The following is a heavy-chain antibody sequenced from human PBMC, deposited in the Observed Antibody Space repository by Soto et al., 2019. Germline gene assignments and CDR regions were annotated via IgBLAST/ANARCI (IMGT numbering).Heavy chain of an antibody. Sequence: ASVKVSCQASGYTFTSYGIHWVRQAPGQRLEWMGWINAGNGNTKYSQKFQGRVTITRDTSASTAYMELSSLRSEDTAVYYCSRGGAAPRYWYFDLWGRGTLVTVSS. V-gene: IGHV1-3*01. D-gene: IGHD6-6*01. CDR1: GYTFTSYG. CDR2: INAGNGNT. J-gene: IGHJ2*01. CDR3: SRGGAAPRYWYFDL.